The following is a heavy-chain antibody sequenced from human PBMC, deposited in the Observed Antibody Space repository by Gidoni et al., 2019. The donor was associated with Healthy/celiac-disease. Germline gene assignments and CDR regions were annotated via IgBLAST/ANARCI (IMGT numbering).Heavy chain of an antibody. CDR3: AKDPTRYSSGPDY. J-gene: IGHJ4*02. Sequence: QVQLVESGGGVVQPGRSLRLSCAASGFTFSSYGMHWVRQAPGKGLEWVAVISYDGSNKYYADSVKGRFTISRDNSKNTLYLQMNSLRAEDTAVYYCAKDPTRYSSGPDYWGQGTLVTVSS. D-gene: IGHD6-19*01. V-gene: IGHV3-30*18. CDR1: GFTFSSYG. CDR2: ISYDGSNK.